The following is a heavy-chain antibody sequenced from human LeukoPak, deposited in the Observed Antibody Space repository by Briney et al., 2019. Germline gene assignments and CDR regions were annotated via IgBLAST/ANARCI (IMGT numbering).Heavy chain of an antibody. CDR2: IYYSGST. CDR3: ARASPAAAGTDY. J-gene: IGHJ4*02. Sequence: SQTLSLTCSVSGGSISSGDYYWSWIRQHPGKGLEWIGYIYYSGSTYYNPSLKSRVTISVDTSKNQFSLKLSSVTAADTAVYYCARASPAAAGTDYWGQGTLVTVSS. D-gene: IGHD6-13*01. V-gene: IGHV4-31*03. CDR1: GGSISSGDYY.